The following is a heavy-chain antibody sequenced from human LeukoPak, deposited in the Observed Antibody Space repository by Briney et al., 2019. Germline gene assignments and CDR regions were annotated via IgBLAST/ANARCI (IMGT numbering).Heavy chain of an antibody. CDR2: IRHDGSNK. V-gene: IGHV3-30*02. D-gene: IGHD3-3*01. Sequence: GGSLRLSCAASGFTFSSYGMHWVRQAPGKGLEGVAFIRHDGSNKYYADSVKGRFTISRDNSKNTLYLQMNSLRAEDTAVYYCARDQAKDFWSGYPHIYYYYYYMDVWGKGTTVTVSS. J-gene: IGHJ6*03. CDR1: GFTFSSYG. CDR3: ARDQAKDFWSGYPHIYYYYYYMDV.